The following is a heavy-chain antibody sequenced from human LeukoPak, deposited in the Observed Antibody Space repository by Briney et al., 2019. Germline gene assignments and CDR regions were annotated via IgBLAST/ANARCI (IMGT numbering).Heavy chain of an antibody. Sequence: SETLSLTCSVSGPSITSYYWSWIRQPPGKGPEWMGYIYYSGTTNYNSSLKSRVTISIDTSRNQFSLKLSSVTAADTAVYYCARQGIRGQWLVHFDYWGQGILVTVSS. J-gene: IGHJ4*02. CDR2: IYYSGTT. CDR3: ARQGIRGQWLVHFDY. V-gene: IGHV4-59*08. D-gene: IGHD6-19*01. CDR1: GPSITSYY.